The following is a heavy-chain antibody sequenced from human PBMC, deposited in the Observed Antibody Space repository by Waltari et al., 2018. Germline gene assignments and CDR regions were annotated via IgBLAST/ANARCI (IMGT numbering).Heavy chain of an antibody. V-gene: IGHV4-38-2*02. CDR3: AEEGNTTAGLFDS. CDR2: IYHTGSS. D-gene: IGHD6-25*01. Sequence: QVQLRESGPGLVRSSETLSLTCTVSGNSVNNDFYWAWIRQSPGGVLEWMASIYHTGSSHYNSSRKIRVSISTDMSTKQFFLTLTHLTAADTAVYYCAEEGNTTAGLFDSWGQGTLVTVSS. CDR1: GNSVNNDFY. J-gene: IGHJ4*02.